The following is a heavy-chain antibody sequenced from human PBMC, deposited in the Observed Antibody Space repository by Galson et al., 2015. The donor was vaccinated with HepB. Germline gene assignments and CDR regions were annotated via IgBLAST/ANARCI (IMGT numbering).Heavy chain of an antibody. J-gene: IGHJ6*02. CDR1: GGSISSYY. CDR2: ISYSGST. D-gene: IGHD6-19*01. CDR3: ARRMEQWLPSSYYYGMDV. V-gene: IGHV4-59*08. Sequence: SETLSLTCSVSGGSISSYYWSWIWQPPGKGLEWIGYISYSGSTNYNPSLKSRVTISVDTSKNQFSLKLSTVTAADTAVYYCARRMEQWLPSSYYYGMDVWGQGTTVTVSS.